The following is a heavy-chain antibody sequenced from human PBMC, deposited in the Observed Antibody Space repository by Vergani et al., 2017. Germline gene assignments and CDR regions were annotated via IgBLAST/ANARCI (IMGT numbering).Heavy chain of an antibody. D-gene: IGHD3-10*01. Sequence: QVQLQESGPGLVKPSQTLSLTCTVSGGSISSGSYYWSWIRQPAGKGLEWIGRIYTSGSPNYNPSLKSRVTISVDKSKNQFSLKLSSVTAAETAVYYCARWTYYDGSGSYYSEGDYWGQGTLVTVAS. V-gene: IGHV4-61*02. J-gene: IGHJ4*02. CDR1: GGSISSGSYY. CDR2: IYTSGSP. CDR3: ARWTYYDGSGSYYSEGDY.